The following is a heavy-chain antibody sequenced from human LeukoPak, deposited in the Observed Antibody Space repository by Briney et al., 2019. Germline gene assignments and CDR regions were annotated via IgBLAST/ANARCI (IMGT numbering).Heavy chain of an antibody. CDR1: GDSVSSNSAA. CDR3: ARETVRGPYYYDSSGYWRGKNQFDY. D-gene: IGHD3-22*01. CDR2: TYYRSKWYN. J-gene: IGHJ4*02. Sequence: SQTLSLTCAISGDSVSSNSAAWNWIRQSPSRGLEWLGRTYYRSKWYNDYAVSVKSRITINPDTSKNQFSLQLNSVTPEDTAVYYCARETVRGPYYYDSSGYWRGKNQFDYWGQGTLVTVSS. V-gene: IGHV6-1*01.